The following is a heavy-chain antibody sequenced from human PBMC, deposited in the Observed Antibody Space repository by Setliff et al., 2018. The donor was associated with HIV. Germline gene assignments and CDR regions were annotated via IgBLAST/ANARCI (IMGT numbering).Heavy chain of an antibody. CDR2: IIPIFGTA. Sequence: GASVKVSCKASGGTLSSYAISWVRQAPGQGLEWMGGIIPIFGTANYAQKFQGRVAITADESTSTAYMELSSLRSEDTAVYYCARDRGDSSGHMTQYYYYYMDVWGKGTTVTVSS. CDR3: ARDRGDSSGHMTQYYYYYMDV. J-gene: IGHJ6*03. CDR1: GGTLSSYA. V-gene: IGHV1-69*13. D-gene: IGHD3-22*01.